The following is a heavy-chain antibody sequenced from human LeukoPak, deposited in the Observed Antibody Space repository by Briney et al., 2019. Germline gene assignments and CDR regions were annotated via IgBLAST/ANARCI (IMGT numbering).Heavy chain of an antibody. Sequence: PWGSLRLSCAASGFSFSDYYMSWIRQAPGKGLEWVSSISSSSSYTDYADSVKGRFTVSRDNAKNSLFLQMNTLRAEDTAVYYCARSAYYAFDIWGQGTLVTVSS. CDR2: ISSSSSYT. D-gene: IGHD3-22*01. V-gene: IGHV3-11*03. CDR3: ARSAYYAFDI. CDR1: GFSFSDYY. J-gene: IGHJ3*02.